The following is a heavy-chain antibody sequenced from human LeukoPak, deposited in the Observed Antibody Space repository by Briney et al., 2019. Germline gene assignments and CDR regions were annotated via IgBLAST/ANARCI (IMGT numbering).Heavy chain of an antibody. Sequence: GGSLRLSCAASGFTFSNYAMSWVRQAPGKGLEWVSGVSGSGGTTYYADSVKGRFTISRDNSKNTLYLQMNSLRAEDTAIYYCAKIIGREEGVTKGGYYFDYWGQGTLVTVSS. D-gene: IGHD1-26*01. J-gene: IGHJ4*02. CDR1: GFTFSNYA. CDR2: VSGSGGTT. V-gene: IGHV3-23*01. CDR3: AKIIGREEGVTKGGYYFDY.